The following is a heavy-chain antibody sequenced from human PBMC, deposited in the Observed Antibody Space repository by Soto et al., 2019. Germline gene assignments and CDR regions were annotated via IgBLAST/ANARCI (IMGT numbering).Heavy chain of an antibody. Sequence: QVQLQQWGAGLLKPSETLSLTCAVYGGSFSGYYWSWIRQPPGKGLEWIGEINHSGSTNYNPSLKSRVTISVGTSKNQFSLKLSSVTAADTAVYYCARGGYYDSSGYPEDDYWGQGTLVTVSS. V-gene: IGHV4-34*01. D-gene: IGHD3-22*01. CDR1: GGSFSGYY. CDR3: ARGGYYDSSGYPEDDY. CDR2: INHSGST. J-gene: IGHJ4*02.